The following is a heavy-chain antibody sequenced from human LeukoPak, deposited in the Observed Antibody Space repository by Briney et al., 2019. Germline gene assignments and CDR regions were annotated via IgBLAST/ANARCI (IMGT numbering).Heavy chain of an antibody. CDR1: GYTFIGYY. D-gene: IGHD5-12*01. CDR2: IDPNSGGT. J-gene: IGHJ4*02. CDR3: ARGAGYSGYDLY. V-gene: IGHV1-2*02. Sequence: ASVKVSCKASGYTFIGYYMHWVRQAPGQRVEWMGWIDPNSGGTNYAQMFQGRVTMTRDTYISTAYMELSRLRSDDTAVYYCARGAGYSGYDLYWGQGTLVTVSS.